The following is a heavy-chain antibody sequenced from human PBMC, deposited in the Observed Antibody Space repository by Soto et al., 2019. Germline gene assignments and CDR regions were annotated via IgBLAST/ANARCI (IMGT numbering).Heavy chain of an antibody. D-gene: IGHD6-13*01. V-gene: IGHV4-30-2*01. CDR3: SRGGTGIAAAGDFDY. CDR1: GGSISRGGYS. J-gene: IGHJ4*02. Sequence: QLQLQESGSGLVKPSQTLSLTCAVSGGSISRGGYSWSWIRQPPGKRLEWIGYIYHSGSTYYNLSLKNRVTKSVHRSKNQFSLKLSAVTAADTAGYYCSRGGTGIAAAGDFDYWGQGTLVTVCS. CDR2: IYHSGST.